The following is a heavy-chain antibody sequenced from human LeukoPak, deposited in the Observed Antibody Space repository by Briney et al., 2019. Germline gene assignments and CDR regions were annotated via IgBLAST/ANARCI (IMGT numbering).Heavy chain of an antibody. Sequence: SETLSLTCAVSGGSISSGGYSWSWIRQPPGKGLEWIGYIYHSGSTYYNPSLKSRVTISVDRSKNQFSLKLSSVTAADTAVYYCARGRGLRYFDWSDYYYYYGMDVWGQGTTVTVSS. D-gene: IGHD3-9*01. V-gene: IGHV4-30-2*01. CDR2: IYHSGST. CDR1: GGSISSGGYS. CDR3: ARGRGLRYFDWSDYYYYYGMDV. J-gene: IGHJ6*02.